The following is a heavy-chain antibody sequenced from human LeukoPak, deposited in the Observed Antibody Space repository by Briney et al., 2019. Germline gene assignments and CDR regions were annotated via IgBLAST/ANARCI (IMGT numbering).Heavy chain of an antibody. CDR3: ARGVIRYFGWSYYYYYMDV. Sequence: SETLSLTCAVYGGSFSGYYWSWIRQPPGKGREWIGEINHSGSTNYKPSLKSRVSISVDTSKNQFSLKLSSVTAADTAVYYCARGVIRYFGWSYYYYYMDVGGKGTTVTVSS. CDR2: INHSGST. D-gene: IGHD3-9*01. J-gene: IGHJ6*03. V-gene: IGHV4-34*01. CDR1: GGSFSGYY.